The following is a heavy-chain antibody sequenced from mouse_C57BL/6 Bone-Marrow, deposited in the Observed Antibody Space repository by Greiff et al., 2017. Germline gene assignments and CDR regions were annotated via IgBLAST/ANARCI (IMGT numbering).Heavy chain of an antibody. CDR1: GYTFTSYT. CDR3: AYYGSKGY. CDR2: INPSSGYT. D-gene: IGHD1-1*01. Sequence: VKLMESGAELARPGASVKMSCKASGYTFTSYTMHWVKQRPGQGLEWICYINPSSGYTKYNQKFKDKATLTADKSSSTAYMQRSSLTAEDAAVYYCAYYGSKGYWGQGTTLTVSA. V-gene: IGHV1-4*01. J-gene: IGHJ2*01.